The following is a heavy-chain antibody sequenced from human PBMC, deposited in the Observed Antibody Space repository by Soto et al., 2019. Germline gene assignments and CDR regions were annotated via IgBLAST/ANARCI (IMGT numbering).Heavy chain of an antibody. CDR1: GFTFNNYD. J-gene: IGHJ4*02. CDR3: ARVAPPLDQ. D-gene: IGHD3-3*02. V-gene: IGHV3-11*01. CDR2: ISSSSSTI. Sequence: WGSLRLSCAASGFTFNNYDMSWVRQAPGKGLEWVSYISSSSSTIYYADSVKGRFTISRDNAKNSLYLQMNSLRAEDTAVYYCARVAPPLDQWGQGTLVTVSS.